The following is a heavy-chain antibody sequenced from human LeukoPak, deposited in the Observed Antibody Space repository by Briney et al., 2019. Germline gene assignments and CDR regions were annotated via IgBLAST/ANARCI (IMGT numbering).Heavy chain of an antibody. CDR3: ARALEGDTAMVTDY. V-gene: IGHV3-30-3*01. Sequence: GGSLRLSCAASGFTFSSYAMHWVRQAPGKGLEWVAVISYDGNNKYYADSVKGRFTISRDNSKNTLYLQMNSLRAEDTAVYYCARALEGDTAMVTDYWGQGTLVTVSS. CDR1: GFTFSSYA. D-gene: IGHD5-18*01. J-gene: IGHJ4*02. CDR2: ISYDGNNK.